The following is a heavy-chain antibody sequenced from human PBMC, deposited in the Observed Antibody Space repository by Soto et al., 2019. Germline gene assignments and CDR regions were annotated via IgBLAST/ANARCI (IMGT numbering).Heavy chain of an antibody. CDR1: GFTFDDYA. Sequence: GGSLRLSCAASGFTFDDYAMHWVRQAPGKGLEWVSLISGDGGSTYYADSVKGRFTISRDNSKNSLYLQMNSLRTEDTALYYCAKDIDSSGYDLFDYWGQGTLVTVSS. D-gene: IGHD3-22*01. CDR3: AKDIDSSGYDLFDY. CDR2: ISGDGGST. V-gene: IGHV3-43*02. J-gene: IGHJ4*02.